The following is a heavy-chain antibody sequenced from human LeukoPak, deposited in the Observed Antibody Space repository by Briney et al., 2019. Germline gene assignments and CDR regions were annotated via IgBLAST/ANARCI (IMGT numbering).Heavy chain of an antibody. V-gene: IGHV4-31*03. D-gene: IGHD5-12*01. CDR2: IYYSGST. J-gene: IGHJ4*02. CDR3: AGTEKPEWLRFDY. CDR1: GGSISSGGYY. Sequence: SETLSLTCTASGGSISSGGYYWSWIRQHPGKGLEWIGYIYYSGSTYYNPSLKSRVTISVDTSKNQFSLKLSSVTAADTAVYYCAGTEKPEWLRFDYWGQGTLVTVSS.